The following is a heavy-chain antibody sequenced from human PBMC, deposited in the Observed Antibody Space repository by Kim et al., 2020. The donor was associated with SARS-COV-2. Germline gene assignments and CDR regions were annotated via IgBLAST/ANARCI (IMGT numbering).Heavy chain of an antibody. CDR3: ARAKHSSSWEDYYYYYGMDV. D-gene: IGHD6-13*01. V-gene: IGHV4-4*02. Sequence: SETLSLTCAVSGGSISSSNWWSWVRQPPGKGLEWIGEIYHSGSTNYNPSLKSRVTISVDKSKNQFSLKLSSVTAADTAVYYCARAKHSSSWEDYYYYYGMDVWGQGTTVTVSS. CDR1: GGSISSSNW. J-gene: IGHJ6*02. CDR2: IYHSGST.